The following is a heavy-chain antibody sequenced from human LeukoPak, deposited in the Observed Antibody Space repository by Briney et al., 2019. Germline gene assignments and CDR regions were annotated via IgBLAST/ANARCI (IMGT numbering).Heavy chain of an antibody. CDR2: ITDSGGNT. V-gene: IGHV3-23*01. J-gene: IGHJ4*02. CDR1: GFTFSNYA. D-gene: IGHD6-13*01. CDR3: AKDRSSTWFGFDY. Sequence: GGSLRLSCAASGFTFSNYAMKWVRQAPGKGLEWVSGITDSGGNTYYADSVKGRFTISRDNSKSTLYLQMNSLRAEDTAVYYCAKDRSSTWFGFDYWGQGTLVTVSS.